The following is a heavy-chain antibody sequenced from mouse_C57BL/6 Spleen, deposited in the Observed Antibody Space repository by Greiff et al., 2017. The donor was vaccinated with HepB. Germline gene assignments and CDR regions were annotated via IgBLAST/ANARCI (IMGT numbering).Heavy chain of an antibody. Sequence: EVHLVESGGGLVKPGGSLKLSCAASGFTFSSYAMSWVRQTPEKRLEWVATISDGGSYTYYPDNVKGRFTISRDNAKNNLYLQMSHLKSEDTAMYYCAREGYDYDEGSYWGQGTTLTVSS. V-gene: IGHV5-4*01. CDR1: GFTFSSYA. CDR3: AREGYDYDEGSY. J-gene: IGHJ2*01. D-gene: IGHD2-4*01. CDR2: ISDGGSYT.